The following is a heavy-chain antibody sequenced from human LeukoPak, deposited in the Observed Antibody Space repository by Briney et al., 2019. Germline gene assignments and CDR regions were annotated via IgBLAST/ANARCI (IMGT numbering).Heavy chain of an antibody. V-gene: IGHV4-39*07. CDR2: IYYSGST. Sequence: PSETLSLTCTVSGGSISSSSYYWGWIRQPPGKGLEWIGSIYYSGSTNYNPSLKSRVTISVDTSKNQFSLKLSSVTAADTAVYYCARRDDSSGYHKIFDYWGPGTLVTVSS. CDR1: GGSISSSSYY. J-gene: IGHJ4*02. D-gene: IGHD3-22*01. CDR3: ARRDDSSGYHKIFDY.